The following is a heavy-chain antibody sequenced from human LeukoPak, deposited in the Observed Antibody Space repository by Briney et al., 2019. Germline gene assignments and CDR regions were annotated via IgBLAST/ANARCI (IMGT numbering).Heavy chain of an antibody. CDR3: ARAISITMIEYYFDY. Sequence: SETLSLTCTVSSRSISSYYWSWILQPAGKGREWIGRIYPSGSTNYNAPLKSRITMSVDTSKNQFSLMLRSVTDADTAAYYCARAISITMIEYYFDYWGQGTLVTVSS. J-gene: IGHJ4*02. CDR1: SRSISSYY. CDR2: IYPSGST. V-gene: IGHV4-4*07. D-gene: IGHD3-22*01.